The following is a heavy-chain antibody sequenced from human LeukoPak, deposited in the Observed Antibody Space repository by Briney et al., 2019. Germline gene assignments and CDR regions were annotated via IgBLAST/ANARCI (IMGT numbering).Heavy chain of an antibody. Sequence: GGSLRLSCAASGFTASSNYMSWVRQAPGKGLEWVSVIYSGGSTYYADSVKGRFTISRDNSKNTLYLQMNSLRAEDTAVYYCAREGYCSSTSCSSHDYWGQGTLVTVSS. CDR2: IYSGGST. CDR3: AREGYCSSTSCSSHDY. CDR1: GFTASSNY. D-gene: IGHD2-2*01. J-gene: IGHJ4*02. V-gene: IGHV3-66*02.